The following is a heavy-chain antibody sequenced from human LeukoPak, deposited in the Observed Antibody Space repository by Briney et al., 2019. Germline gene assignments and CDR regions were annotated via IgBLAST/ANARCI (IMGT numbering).Heavy chain of an antibody. V-gene: IGHV4-59*01. J-gene: IGHJ4*02. Sequence: SETLSLTCAVYGGSFSGYYWSWIRQPPGKGLEWIGYIYYSGSTNYNPSLKSRVTISVDTSKNQFSLKLSSVTAADTAVYYCARGIPYDYVWGPPFFDYWGQGTLVTVSS. CDR1: GGSFSGYY. CDR2: IYYSGST. CDR3: ARGIPYDYVWGPPFFDY. D-gene: IGHD3-16*01.